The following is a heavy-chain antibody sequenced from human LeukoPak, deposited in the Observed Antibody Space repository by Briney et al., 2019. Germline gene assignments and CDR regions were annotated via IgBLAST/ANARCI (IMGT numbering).Heavy chain of an antibody. CDR1: GFPFSTYW. D-gene: IGHD6-19*01. CDR3: AKDQQWLSHDYYMDV. V-gene: IGHV3-7*01. CDR2: INQDGTEK. J-gene: IGHJ6*03. Sequence: PGGSLRLSCAASGFPFSTYWMSWVRQAPGKGLEWVANINQDGTEKYYVDSVKGRFTISRDYAKNSLYLQMNSLRVEDTAVYYCAKDQQWLSHDYYMDVWGKGTTVTVSS.